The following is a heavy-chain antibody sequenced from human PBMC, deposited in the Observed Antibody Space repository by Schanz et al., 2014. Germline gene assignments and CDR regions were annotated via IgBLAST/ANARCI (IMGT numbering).Heavy chain of an antibody. D-gene: IGHD6-6*01. Sequence: EVQLVESGGGLVQPGGSLRLSCVASGFTFSRYWMSWVRQAPGKGLEWVANIKQDGRDKDYVDSVKGRFTISRDSSKNTLFLQMNSLRAEDTAVYYCARLATSKSRLGDAVDIWGQGTMVTVSS. CDR2: IKQDGRDK. CDR3: ARLATSKSRLGDAVDI. V-gene: IGHV3-7*01. J-gene: IGHJ3*02. CDR1: GFTFSRYW.